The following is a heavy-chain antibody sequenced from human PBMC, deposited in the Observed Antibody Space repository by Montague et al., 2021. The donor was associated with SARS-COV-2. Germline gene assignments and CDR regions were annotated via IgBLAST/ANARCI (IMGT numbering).Heavy chain of an antibody. CDR2: LSGSGAST. Sequence: SLRLSCAASGFTFSSYGMSWIRQAPGKGLEWVSDLSGSGASTRYADSVNGRFTISRDNSKNTLHLQMNSLRAEDTAIYYCGKNRQRVPLKAPPDYWGQRTLVTVSS. CDR1: GFTFSSYG. V-gene: IGHV3-23*01. CDR3: GKNRQRVPLKAPPDY. D-gene: IGHD1-1*01. J-gene: IGHJ4*02.